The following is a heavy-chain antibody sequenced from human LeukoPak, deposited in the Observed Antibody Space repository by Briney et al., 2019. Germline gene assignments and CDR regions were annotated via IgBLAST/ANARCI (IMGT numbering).Heavy chain of an antibody. V-gene: IGHV4-39*01. CDR1: GGSISATTYY. CDR3: ARHCSDSNCYRLDAFGI. Sequence: SETLSLTCTVSGGSISATTYYWDWIRQPPGKGLEYVGSIYYSGSTYYTPSLKSRVTISIDTAKNQFSLKLISVTAADTGVYFCARHCSDSNCYRLDAFGIWGQGTLVTVSS. D-gene: IGHD2-15*01. J-gene: IGHJ3*02. CDR2: IYYSGST.